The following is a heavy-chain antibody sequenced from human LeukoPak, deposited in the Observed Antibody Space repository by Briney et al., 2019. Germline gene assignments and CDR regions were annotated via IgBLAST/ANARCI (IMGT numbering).Heavy chain of an antibody. V-gene: IGHV1-46*01. Sequence: ASVKVSCKASGYTFTGYYMHWVRQAPGQGLEWMGIIYPSGGSTNYAQKFQGRVTMTSDTSTSTVYMELSSLRSEDTAVYYCAREGEYYSESGNLVDASDVWGQGTMVTVSA. CDR3: AREGEYYSESGNLVDASDV. D-gene: IGHD3-10*01. CDR1: GYTFTGYY. CDR2: IYPSGGST. J-gene: IGHJ3*01.